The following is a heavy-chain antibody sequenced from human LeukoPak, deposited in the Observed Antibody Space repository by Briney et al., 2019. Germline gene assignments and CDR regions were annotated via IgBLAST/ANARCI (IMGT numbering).Heavy chain of an antibody. D-gene: IGHD4-11*01. Sequence: GGSLRLSCAASGFTFNSYSMNWVRQAPGKGLEWLSYISGNGKTIDYADPVKGRFTISRDNARNSLYLQMNSLRDEDTAVYYCVRADYWVFQRFVPGRQGALVTVSS. CDR1: GFTFNSYS. CDR3: VRADYWVFQRFVP. V-gene: IGHV3-48*02. CDR2: ISGNGKTI. J-gene: IGHJ5*02.